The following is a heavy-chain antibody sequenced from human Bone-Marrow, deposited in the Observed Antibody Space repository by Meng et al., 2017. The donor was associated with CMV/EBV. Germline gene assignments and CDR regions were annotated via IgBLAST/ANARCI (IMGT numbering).Heavy chain of an antibody. CDR1: GFRFDDYG. D-gene: IGHD3-16*01. CDR3: AKDLLLFGGPNAYFDY. J-gene: IGHJ4*02. V-gene: IGHV3-30*02. CDR2: IRHGGTNK. Sequence: GGSLRLSCAASGFRFDDYGMHWVRQTPGKGLGWVAFIRHGGTNKFYGDSVKGRFTISRDNSKNTVYLQMNSLRTEETAVYYCAKDLLLFGGPNAYFDYWGQGTLVTVSS.